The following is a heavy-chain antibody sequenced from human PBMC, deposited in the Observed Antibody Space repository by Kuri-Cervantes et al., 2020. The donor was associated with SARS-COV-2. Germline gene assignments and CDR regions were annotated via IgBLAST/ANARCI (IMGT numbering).Heavy chain of an antibody. Sequence: GGSPRLSCAASGFTFSSYAMYWVRQAPGKGLEWVAVISYDGSNKYYADSVKGRFTISRDNSKNTLYLQMNSLRAEDTAVYYCAKGHNSGWHKPPIDYWGQGALVTVSS. CDR3: AKGHNSGWHKPPIDY. CDR2: ISYDGSNK. CDR1: GFTFSSYA. J-gene: IGHJ4*02. D-gene: IGHD6-19*01. V-gene: IGHV3-30-3*01.